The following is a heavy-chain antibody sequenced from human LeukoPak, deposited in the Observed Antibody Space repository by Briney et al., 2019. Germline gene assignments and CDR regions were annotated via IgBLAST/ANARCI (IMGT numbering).Heavy chain of an antibody. Sequence: GGSLRLSCAASGFTFSSYSMNWVRQAPGKGLEWVSSISSSSSYIYYADSVKGRFTISRDNAKNSLYLQMNSLRAEDTAVYYCARDFGVVTDSDYWGQGTLVTDSS. D-gene: IGHD3-3*01. CDR2: ISSSSSYI. CDR1: GFTFSSYS. V-gene: IGHV3-21*01. J-gene: IGHJ4*02. CDR3: ARDFGVVTDSDY.